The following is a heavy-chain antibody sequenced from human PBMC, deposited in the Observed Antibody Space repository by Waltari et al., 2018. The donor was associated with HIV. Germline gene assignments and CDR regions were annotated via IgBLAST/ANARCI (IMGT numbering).Heavy chain of an antibody. CDR2: IRDSGDGT. CDR1: GFTFNKYA. CDR3: AKESGAIGTPLNDY. J-gene: IGHJ4*02. Sequence: EVHLLESGGGLVQPGGSLRLSCAASGFTFNKYAMSWVRQAPGKGLEGVSGIRDSGDGTYYADSVKGRFTISRDNSKGTLYLQMNSLRVEDTAVYYCAKESGAIGTPLNDYWGQGTLVTVSS. V-gene: IGHV3-23*01. D-gene: IGHD1-26*01.